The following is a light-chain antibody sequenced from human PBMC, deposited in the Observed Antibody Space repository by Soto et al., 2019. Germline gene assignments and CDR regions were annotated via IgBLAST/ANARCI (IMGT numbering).Light chain of an antibody. Sequence: EIGVSQSPAAVSVSTGGRATLSCRASQSISGTLAWYQQKPGQAPRLLIYGASTRATSFPARFSGSGSGTDFTLTISSLQSEDFAVYYCQQYNNWPWTFGQGSKADIK. J-gene: IGKJ1*01. CDR2: GAS. CDR3: QQYNNWPWT. V-gene: IGKV3-15*01. CDR1: QSISGT.